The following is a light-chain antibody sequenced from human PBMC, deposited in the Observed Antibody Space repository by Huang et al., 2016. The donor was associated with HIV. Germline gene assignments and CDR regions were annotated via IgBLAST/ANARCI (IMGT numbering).Light chain of an antibody. CDR1: QVFSNY. J-gene: IGKJ3*01. V-gene: IGKV1-27*01. CDR3: QKYNGAPFT. Sequence: DIQMTQSPSSLSASVGDRVTITCRASQVFSNYLAWYQQKPGKVPKLLIYGASTLQSGVPSRFSGSGSGTDFTLTISSLQPEDVATYYCQKYNGAPFTFGPGTKVDIK. CDR2: GAS.